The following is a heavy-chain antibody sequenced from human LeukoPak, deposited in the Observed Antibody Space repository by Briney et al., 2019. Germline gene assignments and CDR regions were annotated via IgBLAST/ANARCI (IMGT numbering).Heavy chain of an antibody. V-gene: IGHV3-53*01. CDR2: IYSGGST. J-gene: IGHJ1*01. D-gene: IGHD6-19*01. CDR3: ARGSSGWYKAEYFQH. Sequence: GGSLRLSCAASGFTVSSNYMSWVRQAPGKGLEWVSVIYSGGSTYYADSVEGRFTISRDNSKNTLYLQMNSLRAEDTAVYYCARGSSGWYKAEYFQHWGQGTLVTVSS. CDR1: GFTVSSNY.